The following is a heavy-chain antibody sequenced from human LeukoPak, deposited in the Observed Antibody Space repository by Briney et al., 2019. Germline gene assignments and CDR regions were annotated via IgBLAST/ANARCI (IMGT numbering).Heavy chain of an antibody. CDR1: GYTFTGYY. D-gene: IGHD3-10*01. CDR2: INPNSGGT. J-gene: IGHJ4*02. CDR3: ARDLYGSGANDY. Sequence: ASVKVSCKASGYTFTGYYMHWVRQAPGQGLEWMGWINPNSGGTNYAQKFQGRITMTRDTSISTAYMELSRLRSDDTAVYYCARDLYGSGANDYWGQGTLVTVSS. V-gene: IGHV1-2*02.